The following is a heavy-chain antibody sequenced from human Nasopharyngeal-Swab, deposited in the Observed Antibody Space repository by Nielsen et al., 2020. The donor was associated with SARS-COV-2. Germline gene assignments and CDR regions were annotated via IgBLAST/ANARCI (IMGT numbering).Heavy chain of an antibody. D-gene: IGHD5-18*01. Sequence: CVGQDTRQAVAWMGWISIYNADRNYAEKFQGRVSMTTDTSTTTAFMELTSLRSDDTAVYYCARDVEEWLVVPSLSFDHWGQGTLVTVSS. CDR2: ISIYNADR. CDR3: ARDVEEWLVVPSLSFDH. J-gene: IGHJ4*02. V-gene: IGHV1-18*01.